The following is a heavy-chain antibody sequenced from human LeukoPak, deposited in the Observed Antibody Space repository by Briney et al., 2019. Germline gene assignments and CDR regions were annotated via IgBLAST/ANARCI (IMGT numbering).Heavy chain of an antibody. CDR1: GFTFSSYG. CDR3: ARDRMETGGYYFDY. J-gene: IGHJ4*02. Sequence: GGSLRLSCAASGFTFSSYGMHWVRRAPGKGLEWVAVIWYDGSNKYYADSVKGRFTISRDNSKNTLYLQMNSLRAEDTAVYYCARDRMETGGYYFDYWGQGTLVTVSS. V-gene: IGHV3-33*01. D-gene: IGHD1-1*01. CDR2: IWYDGSNK.